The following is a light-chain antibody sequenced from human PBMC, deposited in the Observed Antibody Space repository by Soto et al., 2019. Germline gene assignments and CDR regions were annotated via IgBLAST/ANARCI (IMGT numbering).Light chain of an antibody. Sequence: EIVLTQSPGTLSLSLGERVTLSCRASQTVRSIYVAWYQQKVGQAPRLLIYGVSSRVTGIPDRFSGSGSGTDFTLTISRLEPEDFAVYYCQQYGSSPITFGQGTRLEIK. J-gene: IGKJ5*01. V-gene: IGKV3-20*01. CDR3: QQYGSSPIT. CDR2: GVS. CDR1: QTVRSIY.